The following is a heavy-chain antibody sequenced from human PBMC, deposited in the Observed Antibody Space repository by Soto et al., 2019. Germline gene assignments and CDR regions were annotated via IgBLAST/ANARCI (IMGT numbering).Heavy chain of an antibody. Sequence: SETLSLTCTVSGGSISSSSYYWGWIRQPPGKGLEWIGSIYYSGSTYYNPSLKSRVTISVDTSKNQFSLKLSSVTAADTAVYYCARKQQLVTYNWFDPWGQGTLVTVSS. V-gene: IGHV4-39*01. J-gene: IGHJ5*02. CDR3: ARKQQLVTYNWFDP. CDR1: GGSISSSSYY. CDR2: IYYSGST. D-gene: IGHD6-13*01.